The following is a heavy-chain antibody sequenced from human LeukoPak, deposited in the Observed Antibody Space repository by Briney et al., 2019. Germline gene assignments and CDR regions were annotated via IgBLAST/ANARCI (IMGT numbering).Heavy chain of an antibody. CDR2: MNPNSGNR. V-gene: IGHV1-8*01. CDR3: ARRLGCANKTSCYNWFDP. Sequence: GASVKVSCKASGYTFTSFDINWVQQATGQGPEWMGWMNPNSGNRGYAQKFQGRVTMTRNTSINTAYMELSSLRSEDTAVYYCARRLGCANKTSCYNWFDPWGQGTLVTVSS. CDR1: GYTFTSFD. J-gene: IGHJ5*02. D-gene: IGHD2-15*01.